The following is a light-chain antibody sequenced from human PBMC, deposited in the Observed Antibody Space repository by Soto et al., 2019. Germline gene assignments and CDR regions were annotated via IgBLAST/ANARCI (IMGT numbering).Light chain of an antibody. CDR1: QSVSSSY. Sequence: EIVLTQSPGTLSLTPGERATLSCRASQSVSSSYLAWYQQKPGQAPRLLIYGASSRATGIPDRFSGSASGTDFTLTISRLEPEDFALYYCHQYDISPWTFGQGTMVDVK. CDR3: HQYDISPWT. CDR2: GAS. J-gene: IGKJ1*01. V-gene: IGKV3-20*01.